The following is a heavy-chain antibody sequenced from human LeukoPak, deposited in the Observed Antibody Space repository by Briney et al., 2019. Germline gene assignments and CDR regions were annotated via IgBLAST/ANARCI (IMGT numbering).Heavy chain of an antibody. CDR3: ARDTSTPVAATWHYYYYGMDV. D-gene: IGHD2-15*01. CDR1: GGTFSSYA. V-gene: IGHV1-69*13. J-gene: IGHJ6*02. Sequence: SVKVSCKASGGTFSSYAISWVRQAPGQGLEWVGGIIPIFGTANYAQKFQGRVTITADESTSTAYMELSSLRSEDTAVYYCARDTSTPVAATWHYYYYGMDVWGQGTTVTVSS. CDR2: IIPIFGTA.